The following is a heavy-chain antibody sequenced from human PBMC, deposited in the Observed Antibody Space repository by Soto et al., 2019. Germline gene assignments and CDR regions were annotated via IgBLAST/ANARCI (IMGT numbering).Heavy chain of an antibody. V-gene: IGHV1-18*01. Sequence: GASVKVSCKASGYTFTSYGISWVRQAPGQGLEWMGWISAYNGNTNYAQKLQGRVTMTTDTSTSTAYMELRSLRSDDTAVYYCARARNSFGYSYGYECPTLIDYWGQGTLVTVSS. CDR2: ISAYNGNT. J-gene: IGHJ4*02. CDR1: GYTFTSYG. D-gene: IGHD5-18*01. CDR3: ARARNSFGYSYGYECPTLIDY.